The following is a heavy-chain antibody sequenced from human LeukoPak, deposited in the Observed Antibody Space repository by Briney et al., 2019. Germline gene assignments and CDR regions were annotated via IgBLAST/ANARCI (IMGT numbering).Heavy chain of an antibody. D-gene: IGHD6-13*01. CDR1: GFTFSTYW. V-gene: IGHV3-7*01. Sequence: GRSLRLSCAASGFTFSTYWMSWVRQSPGKGLEWVATIRQDGSEKHYVDSVEGRFTIARDNAQNSLYLQMHSLGVEDTAVYYCVRSCGKSSCPYYLDSWGQGTLVTVSS. J-gene: IGHJ4*02. CDR3: VRSCGKSSCPYYLDS. CDR2: IRQDGSEK.